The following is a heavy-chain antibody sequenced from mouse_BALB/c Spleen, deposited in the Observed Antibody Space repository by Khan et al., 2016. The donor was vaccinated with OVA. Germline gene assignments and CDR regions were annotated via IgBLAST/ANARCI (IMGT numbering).Heavy chain of an antibody. J-gene: IGHJ3*01. Sequence: VRLQQSGAELVKPGASVKLSCSASGFNIKDTYIHWMKQRPEQGLEWIGRIDPPNDDSKYGPKFQAKATLTADTSSNTAYLQLSSLNSEDTAGYYGATLYGSPCAFGGQGSVVCGSA. CDR2: IDPPNDDS. CDR1: GFNIKDTY. D-gene: IGHD2-1*01. CDR3: ATLYGSPCAF. V-gene: IGHV14-3*02.